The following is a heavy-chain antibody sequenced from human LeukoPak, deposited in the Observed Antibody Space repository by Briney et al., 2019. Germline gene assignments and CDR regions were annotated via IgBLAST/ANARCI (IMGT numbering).Heavy chain of an antibody. CDR3: ARHDAYPYYYDSSGPYYFDY. D-gene: IGHD3-22*01. J-gene: IGHJ4*02. CDR2: IDYSGST. V-gene: IGHV4-39*01. Sequence: SETLSLTCTVSGGSISSSSYYWGWIRQPPGKGLEWIGSIDYSGSTYYNPSLKSRVTISVDTSKNQFSLKLSSVTAADTAVYYCARHDAYPYYYDSSGPYYFDYWGQGTLVTVSS. CDR1: GGSISSSSYY.